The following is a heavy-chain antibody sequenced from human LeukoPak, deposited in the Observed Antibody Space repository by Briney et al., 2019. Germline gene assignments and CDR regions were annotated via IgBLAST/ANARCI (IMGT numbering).Heavy chain of an antibody. V-gene: IGHV4-34*01. D-gene: IGHD7-27*01. CDR3: ARLGEYYYYGMDV. CDR2: INHSGST. CDR1: GGSFSGYY. J-gene: IGHJ6*02. Sequence: SETLSLTCAVYGGSFSGYYWSWIRQPPGKGLEWIGEINHSGSTNYNPSLKSRVIISVDTSKNQFSLKLSSVTAADTAVYYCARLGEYYYYGMDVWGQGTTVTVS.